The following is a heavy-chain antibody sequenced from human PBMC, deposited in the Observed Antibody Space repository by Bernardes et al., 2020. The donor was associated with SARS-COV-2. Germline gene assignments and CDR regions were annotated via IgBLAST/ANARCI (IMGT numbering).Heavy chain of an antibody. V-gene: IGHV4-39*01. J-gene: IGHJ4*02. CDR2: IFYSGNT. CDR3: ARHSSMTTVTFGS. Sequence: LSLTCTVSGGSISSSTFYWGWIRQPPGKGLEWIGSIFYSGNTYYNPSLKSRVTVSVDTSRNQFSLRLNSVTAADTAVYYCARHSSMTTVTFGSWGQGTQVTVSS. CDR1: GGSISSSTFY. D-gene: IGHD4-17*01.